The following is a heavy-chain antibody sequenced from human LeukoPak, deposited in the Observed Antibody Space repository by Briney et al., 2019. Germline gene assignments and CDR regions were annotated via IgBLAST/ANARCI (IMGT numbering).Heavy chain of an antibody. V-gene: IGHV3-53*01. CDR1: GFTFSSYD. CDR2: IYSGGST. Sequence: GGSLRLSCAASGFTFSSYDMHWVRHATGKGLEWVSVIYSGGSTYYAASVRGRFTISRDNSKNTMYLQMNSLRAEDTAVYYCARDRIAAAGTEEFDYWGQGTLVTVSS. J-gene: IGHJ4*02. CDR3: ARDRIAAAGTEEFDY. D-gene: IGHD6-13*01.